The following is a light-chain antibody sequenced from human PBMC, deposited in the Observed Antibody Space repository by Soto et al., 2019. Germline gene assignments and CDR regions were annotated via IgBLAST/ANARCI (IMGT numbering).Light chain of an antibody. V-gene: IGLV6-57*04. CDR2: EGS. CDR1: SGSIATYY. Sequence: NFMLTQPHSVSESPGKTVTISCTRSSGSIATYYVQWFQQRPASAPTTVIYEGSHRPSGVPDRFSGSIDSSSNSAFLTISGLRTEDEADYYCQSYDTSVVVFGGGTKLTVL. J-gene: IGLJ2*01. CDR3: QSYDTSVVV.